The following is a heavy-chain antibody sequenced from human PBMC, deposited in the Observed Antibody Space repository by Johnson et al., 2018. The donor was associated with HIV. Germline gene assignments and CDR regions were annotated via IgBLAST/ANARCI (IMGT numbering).Heavy chain of an antibody. D-gene: IGHD6-19*01. CDR3: TRDFSSGWYSARVAFDI. Sequence: VQLVESGGGLVKPGGSLKVSCAASGFTFSNVWMHWVRQAPGKGLEWVGRIKRKTDGGTTDYAAPVKGKFTISRDDSKSIAYLQMNSLKTEDTAVYYCTRDFSSGWYSARVAFDIWGQGTRVTVSS. CDR1: GFTFSNVW. J-gene: IGHJ3*02. CDR2: IKRKTDGGTT. V-gene: IGHV3-15*01.